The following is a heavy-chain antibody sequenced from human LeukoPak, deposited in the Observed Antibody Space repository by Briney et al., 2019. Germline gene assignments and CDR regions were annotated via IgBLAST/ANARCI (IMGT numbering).Heavy chain of an antibody. Sequence: PGGSLRLFCAASGFIFSSFAMSWIREAPGKGLEWVSTISGSGDITHYADSVKGRFTISRDNSKNTLYVQMNSLRADDTAVYYCARGGKTYYFDYWGQGTLVTVSS. CDR2: ISGSGDIT. D-gene: IGHD3-16*01. CDR3: ARGGKTYYFDY. CDR1: GFIFSSFA. J-gene: IGHJ4*02. V-gene: IGHV3-23*01.